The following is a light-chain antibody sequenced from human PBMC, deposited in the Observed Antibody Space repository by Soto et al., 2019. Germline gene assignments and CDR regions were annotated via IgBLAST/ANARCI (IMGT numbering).Light chain of an antibody. CDR2: GAS. Sequence: DIVLTQSPGTLSLSPLEIATLSCRASQSVSSNYLAWYQQKPGQAPRLLIYGASNRATGIPDRFSGSGSGTDFTLTISRLEPEDFAVYYCQQYGSSGTFGQGTKVDIK. J-gene: IGKJ1*01. CDR3: QQYGSSGT. CDR1: QSVSSNY. V-gene: IGKV3-20*01.